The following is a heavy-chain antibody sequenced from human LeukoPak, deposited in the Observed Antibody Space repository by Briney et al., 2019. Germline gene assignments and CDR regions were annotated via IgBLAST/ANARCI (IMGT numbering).Heavy chain of an antibody. J-gene: IGHJ6*02. V-gene: IGHV3-43*02. CDR2: ISGDGGST. CDR3: AKDIVSYGFYYYYGRDV. Sequence: GGSLKLSCTASGFAFDDYAMHWVRQAPGQGLEWVSLISGDGGSTNYADSVKGRFTISRDTSKNTLYLQMNRLRTEDTALYYCAKDIVSYGFYYYYGRDVWGQGTTVTVSS. CDR1: GFAFDDYA. D-gene: IGHD5-18*01.